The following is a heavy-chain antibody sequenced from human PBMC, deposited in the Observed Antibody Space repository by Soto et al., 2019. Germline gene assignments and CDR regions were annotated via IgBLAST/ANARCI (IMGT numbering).Heavy chain of an antibody. V-gene: IGHV4-34*01. J-gene: IGHJ5*02. CDR3: ASIPLVLGYCSGGSCYDNWFDP. CDR2: INHSGST. CDR1: GGSFSGYD. D-gene: IGHD2-15*01. Sequence: SETLSLTCAVYGGSFSGYDWSWIRQPPGKGLEWIGEINHSGSTNYNPSLKSRVTISVDTSKNQFSLKLSSVTAADTAVYYCASIPLVLGYCSGGSCYDNWFDPWGQGTLVTVSS.